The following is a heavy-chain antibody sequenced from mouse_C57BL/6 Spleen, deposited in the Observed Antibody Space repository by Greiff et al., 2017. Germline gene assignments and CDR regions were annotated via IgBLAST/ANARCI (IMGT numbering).Heavy chain of an antibody. CDR3: TERGLADYEEYYFDY. V-gene: IGHV1-15*01. Sequence: VQLQQSGAELVRPGASVTLSCKASGYTFTDYEMHWVKQTPVHGLEWIGAIDPETGGTAYNQKFKGKAILTADNSYSTSYMALRSLTSDDSAVYYCTERGLADYEEYYFDYWGQGTTLTVSS. CDR1: GYTFTDYE. CDR2: IDPETGGT. D-gene: IGHD2-4*01. J-gene: IGHJ2*01.